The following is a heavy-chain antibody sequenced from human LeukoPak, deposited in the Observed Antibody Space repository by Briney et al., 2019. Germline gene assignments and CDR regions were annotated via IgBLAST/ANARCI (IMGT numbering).Heavy chain of an antibody. CDR2: IWHSGDT. J-gene: IGHJ4*02. Sequence: SETLSLTCAVSDGSISTSKWGTWVRQAPGRGLEWIGEIWHSGDTNYNPSLQSRLPLSVDKSKSQFSLKLRSVTAADTAVYYCARGLRSSGWNMLDSWGRGVLVTVSS. V-gene: IGHV4-4*02. CDR1: DGSISTSKW. D-gene: IGHD6-19*01. CDR3: ARGLRSSGWNMLDS.